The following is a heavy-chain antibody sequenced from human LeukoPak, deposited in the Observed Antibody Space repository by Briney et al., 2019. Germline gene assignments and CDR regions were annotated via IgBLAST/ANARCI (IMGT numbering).Heavy chain of an antibody. CDR1: GGSFSDYY. CDR2: INHSGST. V-gene: IGHV4-34*01. J-gene: IGHJ6*03. CDR3: ASRYTSAWYYFYYYMDV. D-gene: IGHD6-25*01. Sequence: SETLSLTCAVYGGSFSDYYWSWIRQPPGKGLEWIGEINHSGSTNYNPSLKSRVTISVGTSKNQFSLKLSSVTAADTAVYYCASRYTSAWYYFYYYMDVWGKGTTVTVSS.